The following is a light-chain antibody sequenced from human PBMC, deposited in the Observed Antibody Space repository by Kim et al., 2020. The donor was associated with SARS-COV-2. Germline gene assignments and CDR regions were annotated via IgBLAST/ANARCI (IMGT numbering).Light chain of an antibody. CDR1: SGSIASTY. V-gene: IGLV6-57*01. J-gene: IGLJ3*02. CDR2: QDN. Sequence: GKTVTISCTRSSGSIASTYVQWFQQRPGSSPTTVIYQDNQRPSGVPDRFSGSIDTSSNSASLTISGLKTEDEVDYYCQSYDGNNWVFGGGTKATVL. CDR3: QSYDGNNWV.